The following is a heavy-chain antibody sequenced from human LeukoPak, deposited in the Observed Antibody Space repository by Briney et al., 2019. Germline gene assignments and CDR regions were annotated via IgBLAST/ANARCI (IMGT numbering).Heavy chain of an antibody. CDR2: ISGSGGST. Sequence: GGSLRLSCAASGFTFSSYAMSWVRQAPGKGLEWVSAISGSGGSTYYADSVKGRFTISRDNSKNTLYLQTNSLKTEDTAVYFCTRIIKGGALDYWGQGTLVTVSS. V-gene: IGHV3-23*01. CDR1: GFTFSSYA. CDR3: TRIIKGGALDY. D-gene: IGHD3-10*01. J-gene: IGHJ4*02.